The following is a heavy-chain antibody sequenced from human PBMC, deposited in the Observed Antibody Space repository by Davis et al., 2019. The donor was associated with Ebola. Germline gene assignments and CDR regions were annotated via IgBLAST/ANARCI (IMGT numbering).Heavy chain of an antibody. Sequence: GESLKISCVVSGLTFSHYGMAWVRQAPGKGLEWVSNINGRADFTSYSASVRGRFTISRDNSKNILFLQMDGLRADDTATYYCWKDPNWGSGYWGQGALVTVSS. CDR1: GLTFSHYG. D-gene: IGHD7-27*01. CDR2: INGRADFT. J-gene: IGHJ4*02. V-gene: IGHV3-23*01. CDR3: WKDPNWGSGY.